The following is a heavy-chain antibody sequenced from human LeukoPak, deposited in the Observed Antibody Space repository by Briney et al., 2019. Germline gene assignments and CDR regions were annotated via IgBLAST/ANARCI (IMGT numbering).Heavy chain of an antibody. D-gene: IGHD3-22*01. Sequence: GASVKVSCKASGYTFTSYAMHWVRQAPGQRLEWMGWINAGNGNTKYSQEFQGRVTITRDTSASTAYMELSSLRYMAVYYCARGYYDSSGLSTPLDYWGQGTLVTVSS. J-gene: IGHJ4*02. CDR1: GYTFTSYA. CDR3: ARGYYDSSGLSTPLDY. CDR2: INAGNGNT. V-gene: IGHV1-3*03.